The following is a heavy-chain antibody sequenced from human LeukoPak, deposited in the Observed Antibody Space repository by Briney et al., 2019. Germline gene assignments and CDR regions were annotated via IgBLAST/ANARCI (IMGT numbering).Heavy chain of an antibody. J-gene: IGHJ4*02. CDR1: GGSFSGYY. V-gene: IGHV4-34*01. CDR2: INHSGST. Sequence: SETLSLTCAVYGGSFSGYYWSWIRQPPGKGLEWIGEINHSGSTNYNPSLKSRVTISVDTSKNQFSLKLSSVTAADTAVYYCPRAAPRSPFDYWGQGTLVTVSS. CDR3: PRAAPRSPFDY. D-gene: IGHD6-25*01.